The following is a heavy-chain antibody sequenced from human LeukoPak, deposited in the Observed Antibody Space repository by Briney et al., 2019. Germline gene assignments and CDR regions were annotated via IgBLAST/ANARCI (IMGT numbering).Heavy chain of an antibody. J-gene: IGHJ4*02. Sequence: GGSLRLSCAASGFTFSSYTMNWVRQAPGKGLEWVSSITSGGSYIYYADSVKGRFTISRDNAKNSLYLQMNSLRAEDTAVYYCARASPYVWWLPDYWGQGTLVTVSS. CDR1: GFTFSSYT. CDR3: ARASPYVWWLPDY. CDR2: ITSGGSYI. V-gene: IGHV3-21*01. D-gene: IGHD5-12*01.